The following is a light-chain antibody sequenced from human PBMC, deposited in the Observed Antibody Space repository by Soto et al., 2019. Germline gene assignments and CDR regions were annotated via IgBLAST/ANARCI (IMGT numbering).Light chain of an antibody. CDR3: QQLHVYPST. CDR1: QDINSY. CDR2: AGT. Sequence: IQLTQSPSSLSASVGDRVTITCRASQDINSYLAWYQQKPGKAPNLLIYAGTSLQSGVPSRFSGSGSGTEFTPAINSRQPEDFATYYCQQLHVYPSTFGGGTKVE. V-gene: IGKV1-9*01. J-gene: IGKJ4*01.